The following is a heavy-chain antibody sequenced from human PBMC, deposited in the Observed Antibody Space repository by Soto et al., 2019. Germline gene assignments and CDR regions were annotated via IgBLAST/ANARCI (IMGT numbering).Heavy chain of an antibody. CDR2: IYYSGST. CDR3: ARGIEINNWFDP. CDR1: GGSISSYY. Sequence: QVQLQESGPGLVKPSETLSLTCTVSGGSISSYYWSWIRQPPGKVLEWIGYIYYSGSTNYNPSLKSRVTISVDTSKNQFSLKLSSVTAADTAVYYCARGIEINNWFDPWGQGTLVTVSS. J-gene: IGHJ5*02. V-gene: IGHV4-59*01.